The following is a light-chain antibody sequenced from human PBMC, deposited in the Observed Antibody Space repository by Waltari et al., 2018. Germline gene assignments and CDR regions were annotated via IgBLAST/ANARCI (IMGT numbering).Light chain of an antibody. CDR3: TSYAGDNRLAPDWV. CDR2: EVN. V-gene: IGLV2-8*01. J-gene: IGLJ3*02. CDR1: NRNIASNNF. Sequence: QSALTQPPSASGSPGQSVTISCTGTNRNIASNNFVSWYQQHPGKAPKLMIFEVNKRPSGVPDRFSGSKSGNTAALTVSGLQTEDEADYFCTSYAGDNRLAPDWVFGGGTTLTVL.